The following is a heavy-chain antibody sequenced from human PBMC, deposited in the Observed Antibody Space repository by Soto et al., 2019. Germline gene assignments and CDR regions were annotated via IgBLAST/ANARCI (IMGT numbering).Heavy chain of an antibody. V-gene: IGHV3-23*01. CDR1: GFTFSSYA. J-gene: IGHJ4*02. CDR3: AKDRSGYDGFDY. Sequence: GSLRLSCAASGFTFSSYAMSWVRQAPGKGLEWVSAISGSGGSTYYADSVKGRFTISRDNSKNTLYLQMNSLRAEDTAVYYCAKDRSGYDGFDYWGQGTLVTVSS. D-gene: IGHD5-12*01. CDR2: ISGSGGST.